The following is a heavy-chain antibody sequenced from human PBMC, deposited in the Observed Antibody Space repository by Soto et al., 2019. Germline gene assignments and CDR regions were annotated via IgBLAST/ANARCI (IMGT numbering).Heavy chain of an antibody. Sequence: ESGGGVVQPGRSLRLSCAASGFTFSSYGMHWVRQAPGKGLEWVAVIWYDGSNKYYADSVKGRFTISRDNSKNTLYLQMNSLRAEDTAVYYCARDSSSWYGPFDPWGQGTLVTVSS. CDR1: GFTFSSYG. CDR3: ARDSSSWYGPFDP. J-gene: IGHJ5*02. CDR2: IWYDGSNK. D-gene: IGHD6-13*01. V-gene: IGHV3-33*01.